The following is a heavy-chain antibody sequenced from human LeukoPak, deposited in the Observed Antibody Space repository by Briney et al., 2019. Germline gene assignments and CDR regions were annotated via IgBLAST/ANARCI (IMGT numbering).Heavy chain of an antibody. CDR1: GFTFSSYW. CDR3: ARSTDYYDTSGYLTYYFDY. D-gene: IGHD3-22*01. Sequence: GGSLRLSCAASGFTFSSYWMSWVRQAPGKGLEWVANIKQDGSEKYYVDSVKGRFTISRDNAKNSLYLQMNSLRAEDTAVYYCARSTDYYDTSGYLTYYFDYWGQGTLVTVSS. J-gene: IGHJ4*02. CDR2: IKQDGSEK. V-gene: IGHV3-7*01.